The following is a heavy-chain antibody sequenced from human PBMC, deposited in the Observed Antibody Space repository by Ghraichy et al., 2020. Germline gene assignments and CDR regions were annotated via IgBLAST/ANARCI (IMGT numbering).Heavy chain of an antibody. D-gene: IGHD3-22*01. CDR3: ARWPPSDYYDSLTKNTQGAFDI. Sequence: ESLNISCTVSGGSISSYYWSWIRQPPGKGLEWIGYIYYSGSTNYNPSLKSRVTISVDTSKNQFSLKLSSVTAADTAVYYCARWPPSDYYDSLTKNTQGAFDIWGQGTMVTVSS. V-gene: IGHV4-59*01. CDR1: GGSISSYY. CDR2: IYYSGST. J-gene: IGHJ3*02.